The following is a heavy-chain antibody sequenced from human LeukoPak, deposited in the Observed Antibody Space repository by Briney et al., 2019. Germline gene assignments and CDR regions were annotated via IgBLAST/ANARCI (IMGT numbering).Heavy chain of an antibody. CDR1: GGSISSYY. D-gene: IGHD3-16*01. J-gene: IGHJ3*02. V-gene: IGHV4-59*01. CDR3: ARDSRPTYYDRAFDI. Sequence: SETLSLTCTVSGGSISSYYWSWIRQPPGKGLEWIGYVYYSGSTNYNPSLKSRVTISVDTSKNQFSLKLSSVTAADTAVYYCARDSRPTYYDRAFDIWGQGTMVTVSS. CDR2: VYYSGST.